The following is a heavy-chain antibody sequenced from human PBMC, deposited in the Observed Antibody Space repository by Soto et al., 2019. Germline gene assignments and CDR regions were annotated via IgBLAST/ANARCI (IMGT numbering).Heavy chain of an antibody. D-gene: IGHD6-6*01. J-gene: IGHJ4*02. CDR1: GGTFSSYA. Sequence: QVQLVQSGAEVQKPGSSVKVSCKASGGTFSSYAISWVRQAPGRGLEWMGGIIPIFGTANYAQKFQGRVTITADESTSTAYMELSSLRSEYTAVYYCASGPLGAARGVHFDYWGQGTLVTVSS. CDR3: ASGPLGAARGVHFDY. CDR2: IIPIFGTA. V-gene: IGHV1-69*01.